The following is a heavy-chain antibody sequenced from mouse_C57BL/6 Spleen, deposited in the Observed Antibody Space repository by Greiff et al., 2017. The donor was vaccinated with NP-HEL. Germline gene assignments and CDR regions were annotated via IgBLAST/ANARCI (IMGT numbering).Heavy chain of an antibody. CDR2: INPNNGGT. J-gene: IGHJ2*01. CDR1: GYTFTDYY. CDR3: ARIYYYGSSYVGYFDY. D-gene: IGHD1-1*01. V-gene: IGHV1-26*01. Sequence: EVQLQQSGPELVKPGASVKISCKASGYTFTDYYMNWVKQSHGKSLEWIGDINPNNGGTSYNQKFKGKATLTVDKSSSTAYMELRSLTSEDSAVYYCARIYYYGSSYVGYFDYWGQSTTLTVSS.